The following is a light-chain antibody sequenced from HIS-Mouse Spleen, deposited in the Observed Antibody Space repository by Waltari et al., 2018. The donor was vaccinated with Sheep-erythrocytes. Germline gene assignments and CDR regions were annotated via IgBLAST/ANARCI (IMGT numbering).Light chain of an antibody. J-gene: IGLJ3*02. V-gene: IGLV2-23*01. CDR3: CSYAGSSTPWV. CDR1: SSHVGIYIL. Sequence: QSALTQPASVSGSPGQSITISCTGTSSHVGIYILVSWYQQHPGKAPKLMIYEGSKRPSGVSNRFSGSKSGNTASLTISGLQAEDEADYYCCSYAGSSTPWVFGGGTKLTVL. CDR2: EGS.